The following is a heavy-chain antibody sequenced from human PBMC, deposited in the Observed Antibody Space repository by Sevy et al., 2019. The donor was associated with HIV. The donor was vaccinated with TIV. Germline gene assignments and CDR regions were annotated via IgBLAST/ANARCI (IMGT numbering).Heavy chain of an antibody. CDR3: VRDDRDGYFEY. CDR2: INPDSGGP. Sequence: ASVKVSGKASGYTFTGYYMHWMRQAPGQGLEWMGWINPDSGGPIYAPKFQGRVTLTRDTSISTAYMDLSRLKSDDTAVYYCVRDDRDGYFEYWGQGTLVTVSS. V-gene: IGHV1-2*02. CDR1: GYTFTGYY. J-gene: IGHJ4*02.